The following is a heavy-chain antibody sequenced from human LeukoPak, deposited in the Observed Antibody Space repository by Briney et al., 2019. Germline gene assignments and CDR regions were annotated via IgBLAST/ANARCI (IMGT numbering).Heavy chain of an antibody. V-gene: IGHV1-69*13. CDR1: GWTFSSYA. CDR3: ATAGSQDAFDI. CDR2: ITPIFGTA. J-gene: IGHJ3*02. D-gene: IGHD3-10*01. Sequence: SVKVSCKASGWTFSSYAISWMRQAPGQGLEWMGGITPIFGTANYAQKFQGRVTITADESTSTAYMELSSLRSEDTAVYYCATAGSQDAFDIWGQGTMVTVSS.